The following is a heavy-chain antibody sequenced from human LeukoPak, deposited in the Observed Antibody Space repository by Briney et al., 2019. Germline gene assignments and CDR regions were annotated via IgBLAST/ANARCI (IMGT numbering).Heavy chain of an antibody. Sequence: GGSLKLSCAASGFTFSTYWMSWVRQTPGKGLEWVANIKQDGSEKYYVDSVKGRFTISRDNPKNSLYLQMNSLRAEDTAVYYCASDSSGWLFDYWGQGTLDTVSS. CDR1: GFTFSTYW. D-gene: IGHD6-19*01. V-gene: IGHV3-7*05. J-gene: IGHJ4*02. CDR2: IKQDGSEK. CDR3: ASDSSGWLFDY.